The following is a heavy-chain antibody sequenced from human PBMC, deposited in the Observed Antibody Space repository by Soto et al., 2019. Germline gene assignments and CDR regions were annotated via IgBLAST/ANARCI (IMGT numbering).Heavy chain of an antibody. CDR2: IIPIFGTA. V-gene: IGHV1-69*05. Sequence: QVQLVQSGAEVKKPGSSVKVSCKASGGTFSSYAISWVRQAPGQGLEWMGGIIPIFGTANYAQKFQGRVTTTXAXSXXTADMELSSLRSEDTAVYYCARHVPAAGYYYGMDVWGQGTTVTVSS. D-gene: IGHD2-2*01. CDR1: GGTFSSYA. J-gene: IGHJ6*02. CDR3: ARHVPAAGYYYGMDV.